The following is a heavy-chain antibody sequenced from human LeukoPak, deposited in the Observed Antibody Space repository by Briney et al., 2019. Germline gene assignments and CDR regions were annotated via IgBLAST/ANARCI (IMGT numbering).Heavy chain of an antibody. CDR3: AREQVGATTWFDP. CDR2: IYHSGST. CDR1: GGSINSGGYY. D-gene: IGHD1-26*01. J-gene: IGHJ5*02. V-gene: IGHV4-30-2*01. Sequence: SQTLSLTCTVSGGSINSGGYYWSWIRQPPGKGLEWIGYIYHSGSTYYNPSLKSRVTISVDRSKNQFSLKLSSVTAADTAVYYCAREQVGATTWFDPWGQGTLVTVSS.